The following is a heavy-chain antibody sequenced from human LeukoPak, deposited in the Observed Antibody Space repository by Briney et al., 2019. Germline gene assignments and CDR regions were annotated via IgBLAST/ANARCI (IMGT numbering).Heavy chain of an antibody. CDR2: INGDGEYT. CDR1: GFSFGGFY. J-gene: IGHJ6*03. Sequence: GGSLRLSCEDSGFSFGGFYMHWVRQAPGKGLEWISSINGDGEYTVYAASVKGRFTISRDNSKNTLTLQMSSLRAEDTALYYCAQREAQGYMDVWGKGTTVIVSS. CDR3: AQREAQGYMDV. V-gene: IGHV3-20*04.